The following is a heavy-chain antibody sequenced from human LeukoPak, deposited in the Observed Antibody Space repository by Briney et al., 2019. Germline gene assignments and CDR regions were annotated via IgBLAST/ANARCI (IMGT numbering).Heavy chain of an antibody. J-gene: IGHJ5*02. CDR3: ATITTYYDILTGYYTNWFDP. D-gene: IGHD3-9*01. CDR1: GYSFTSYW. CDR2: IYPGDSDT. V-gene: IGHV5-51*01. Sequence: GESLKISCKGSGYSFTSYWIGWLRQMPGKGLEWMGIIYPGDSDTRYSPSFQGQVTLSADKSISTAYLQWSSLKASDTAMYYCATITTYYDILTGYYTNWFDPWGQGTLVTVSS.